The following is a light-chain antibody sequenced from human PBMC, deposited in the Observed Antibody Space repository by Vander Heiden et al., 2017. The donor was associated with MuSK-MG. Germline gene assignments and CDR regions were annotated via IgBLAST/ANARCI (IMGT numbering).Light chain of an antibody. J-gene: IGKJ3*01. CDR3: LQRCNWPTT. V-gene: IGKV3-11*01. CDR1: ESVSSY. CDR2: DVF. Sequence: EIVSTRSPATLSLSPGERASLSCRASESVSSYLAWYQQKPGQPPRLLIYDVFNRSTGIPARFSDRGSGTDFTLTITSLEPEDSAVYYCLQRCNWPTTFGPGTKLEIK.